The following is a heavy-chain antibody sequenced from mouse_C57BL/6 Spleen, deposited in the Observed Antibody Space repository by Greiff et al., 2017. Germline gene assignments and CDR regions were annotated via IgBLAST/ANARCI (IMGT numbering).Heavy chain of an antibody. CDR3: ARSGDYPAYYAMDY. CDR2: IDPSDSET. D-gene: IGHD2-4*01. J-gene: IGHJ4*01. V-gene: IGHV1-52*01. Sequence: VQLQQPGAELVRPGSSVKLSCKASGYTFTSYWMHWVKQRPIQGLEWIGNIDPSDSETHYNQKFKDKATLTVDKSSSTAYMQLSSLTSEDSAVYYGARSGDYPAYYAMDYWGQGTSVTVSS. CDR1: GYTFTSYW.